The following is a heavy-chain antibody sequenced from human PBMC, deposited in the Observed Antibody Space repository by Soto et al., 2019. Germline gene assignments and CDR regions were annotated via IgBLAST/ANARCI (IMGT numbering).Heavy chain of an antibody. D-gene: IGHD6-13*01. V-gene: IGHV3-15*07. CDR1: GFTFRYAW. CDR3: VTDGDRMRAGGTGY. J-gene: IGHJ4*02. Sequence: GGSLRLSCAASGFTFRYAWLNWVRQAPEKGLEWVGRIKDKRDGGTADYAAPVRGRFTISRDDSENILYLQMSGVKIEDTAVYYCVTDGDRMRAGGTGYWGQGTLVTVSS. CDR2: IKDKRDGGTA.